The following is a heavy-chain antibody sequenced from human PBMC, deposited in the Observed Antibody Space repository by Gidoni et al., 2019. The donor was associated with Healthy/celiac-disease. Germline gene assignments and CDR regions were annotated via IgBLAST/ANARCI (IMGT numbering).Heavy chain of an antibody. Sequence: VQLLASGGGLVQPVGSLILSCAASVFTFSSYAMSWVRQSPGKGLEWVSAMSGSGGSTYYADSVKGRFTISRDNSKNTLYLKMNSLRAEDTAVYYCAKNTKRWIQYYYFDYWGQGTLVTVSS. CDR3: AKNTKRWIQYYYFDY. CDR1: VFTFSSYA. CDR2: MSGSGGST. J-gene: IGHJ4*02. D-gene: IGHD5-18*01. V-gene: IGHV3-23*01.